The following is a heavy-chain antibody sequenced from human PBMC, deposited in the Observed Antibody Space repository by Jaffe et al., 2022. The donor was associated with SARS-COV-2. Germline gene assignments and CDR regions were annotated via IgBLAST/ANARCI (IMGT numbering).Heavy chain of an antibody. D-gene: IGHD3-3*01. J-gene: IGHJ6*02. Sequence: QVQLVESGGGVVQPGRSLRLSCAASGFTFSSYGMHWVRQAPGKGLEWVAVIWYDGSNKYYADSVKGRFTISRDNSKNTLYLQMNSLRAEDTAVYYCARDYYDFWSGYYTPRDYYYGMDVWGQGTTVTVSS. CDR3: ARDYYDFWSGYYTPRDYYYGMDV. CDR2: IWYDGSNK. CDR1: GFTFSSYG. V-gene: IGHV3-33*01.